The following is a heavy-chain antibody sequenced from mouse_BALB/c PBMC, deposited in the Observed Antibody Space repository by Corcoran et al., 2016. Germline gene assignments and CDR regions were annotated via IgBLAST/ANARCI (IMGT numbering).Heavy chain of an antibody. Sequence: EVQLQQSGPELVKPGASVKMSCKASGYTFTSYVMHWVKQKPGQGLEWIGYINPYNDGTKYNEKFKGKATLTSDKSSSTAYMELSSLTSDDSAIYYCAREGSDGYFVRYDYFDYWGQGTTLTVSS. CDR2: INPYNDGT. V-gene: IGHV1S136*01. J-gene: IGHJ2*01. CDR3: AREGSDGYFVRYDYFDY. D-gene: IGHD2-3*01. CDR1: GYTFTSYV.